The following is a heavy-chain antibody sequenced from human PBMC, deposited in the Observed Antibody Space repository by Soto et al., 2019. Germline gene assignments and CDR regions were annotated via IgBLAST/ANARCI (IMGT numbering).Heavy chain of an antibody. CDR2: INHRGST. CDR1: GASSSGYY. Sequence: PSATPSLTSAAYGASSSGYYWSWLRLPPGKGLEWSGEINHRGSTKYNPSLKSRVTISGDTSKKQYSLNLKSVTAGDTAVYYCARGMGAENTFYYYYGMDVLGLETTVTDS. D-gene: IGHD3-16*01. J-gene: IGHJ6*02. CDR3: ARGMGAENTFYYYYGMDV. V-gene: IGHV4-34*01.